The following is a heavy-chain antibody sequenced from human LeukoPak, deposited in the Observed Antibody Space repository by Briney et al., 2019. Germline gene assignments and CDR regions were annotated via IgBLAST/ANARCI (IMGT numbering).Heavy chain of an antibody. J-gene: IGHJ3*02. CDR2: IYTSGST. CDR3: ARSYYDFWSGLDPGHAFDI. V-gene: IGHV4-61*02. D-gene: IGHD3-3*01. CDR1: GGSISSGSYY. Sequence: PSETLSLTCTVSGGSISSGSYYWSWIRQPAGKGLEWIGRIYTSGSTNYNPSLKGRVTISVDTSKNQFSLKLSSVTAADTAVYYCARSYYDFWSGLDPGHAFDIWGQGTMVTVSS.